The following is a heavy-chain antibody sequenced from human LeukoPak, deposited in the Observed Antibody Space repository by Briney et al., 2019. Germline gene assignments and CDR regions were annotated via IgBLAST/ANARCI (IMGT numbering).Heavy chain of an antibody. D-gene: IGHD4-17*01. CDR1: GGSISSYY. J-gene: IGHJ6*03. Sequence: SETLSLTCTVSGGSISSYYWSWIRQPPGKGLEWIGYIYYSGSTNYNPSLKSRVTISVDTSKNQFSLKLSSVTAADTAVYYCAGGISTVIKDYYYYYMDVWGKGTTVTVSS. V-gene: IGHV4-59*01. CDR2: IYYSGST. CDR3: AGGISTVIKDYYYYYMDV.